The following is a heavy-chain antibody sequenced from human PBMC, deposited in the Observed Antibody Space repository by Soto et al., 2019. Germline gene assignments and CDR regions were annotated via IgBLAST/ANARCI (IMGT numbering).Heavy chain of an antibody. CDR3: ARCLDILTGPRYGMDV. CDR2: ISYDGSNK. V-gene: IGHV3-30-3*01. J-gene: IGHJ6*02. CDR1: GFTFSSYA. Sequence: GGSLRLSCAACGFTFSSYAMHWVRQAPGKGLEWVAVISYDGSNKYYADSVKGRFTISRDNSKNTLYLQMNSLRAEDTAVYYCARCLDILTGPRYGMDVWGQGTTVTVSS. D-gene: IGHD3-9*01.